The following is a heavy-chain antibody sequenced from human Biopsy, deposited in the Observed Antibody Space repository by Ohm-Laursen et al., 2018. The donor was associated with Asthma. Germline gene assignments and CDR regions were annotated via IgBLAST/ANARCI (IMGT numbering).Heavy chain of an antibody. V-gene: IGHV3-30*01. CDR1: GFSFSNFA. J-gene: IGHJ3*02. D-gene: IGHD1-1*01. CDR2: ISKDASTQ. CDR3: VRDGTDDAFDI. Sequence: SLRLSCTAFGFSFSNFAIHWGRQAPGKGLEWVGVISKDASTQDYADSVKGRFTMARDNSKNTLDLQMNSLREEDTAVYYCVRDGTDDAFDIWGQGTVVSVSS.